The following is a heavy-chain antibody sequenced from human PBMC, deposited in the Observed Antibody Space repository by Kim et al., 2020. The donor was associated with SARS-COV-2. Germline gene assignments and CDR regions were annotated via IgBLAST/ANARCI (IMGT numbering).Heavy chain of an antibody. J-gene: IGHJ5*02. V-gene: IGHV4-61*01. CDR1: GGSVSSGSYY. CDR3: ARDGGGYSRERGWFDP. Sequence: SETLSLTCTVSGGSVSSGSYYWSWIRQPPGKGLEWIGYIYYSGSTNYNPSLKSRVTISVDTSKNQFSLKLSSVTAADTAVYYCARDGGGYSRERGWFDPWGQGTLVTVSS. D-gene: IGHD1-1*01. CDR2: IYYSGST.